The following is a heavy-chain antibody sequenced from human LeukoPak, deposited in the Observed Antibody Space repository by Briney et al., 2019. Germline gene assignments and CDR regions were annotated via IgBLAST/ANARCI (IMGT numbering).Heavy chain of an antibody. D-gene: IGHD1-26*01. CDR2: ISWNSGSI. CDR3: AKPDKVGATRFDY. Sequence: GGSLRLSCAASGFTFDDYAMHWVRQAPGKGLEWVSGISWNSGSIGYADSVKGRFTISRDNAKNSLYLQMNSLRAEDTALYYCAKPDKVGATRFDYWGQGTLVTVSS. V-gene: IGHV3-9*01. J-gene: IGHJ4*02. CDR1: GFTFDDYA.